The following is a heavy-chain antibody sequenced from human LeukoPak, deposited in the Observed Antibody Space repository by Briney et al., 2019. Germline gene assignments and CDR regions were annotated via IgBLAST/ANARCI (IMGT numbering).Heavy chain of an antibody. D-gene: IGHD3-22*01. J-gene: IGHJ1*01. V-gene: IGHV3-21*04. CDR1: GFTFSNYN. CDR2: ISDSSTYI. CDR3: VYDSSGYRYFQH. Sequence: GGSLRLSCAASGFTFSNYNMNWVRQAPGKGLEWVSSISDSSTYIYYADSVKGRFTISRDNVKNSLFLRMNSLRADDTAVYYCVYDSSGYRYFQHWGQGTLVTVSS.